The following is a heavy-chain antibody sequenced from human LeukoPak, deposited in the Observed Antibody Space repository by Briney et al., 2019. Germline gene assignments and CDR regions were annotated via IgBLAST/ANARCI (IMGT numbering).Heavy chain of an antibody. D-gene: IGHD3-16*01. CDR3: ARVKGGVLDY. J-gene: IGHJ4*02. CDR1: GFTFSSYA. CDR2: ISYDGSNK. Sequence: GGSLRLSCAASGFTFSSYAMHWVRQAPGKGLEWVAVISYDGSNKYYADSVKGRFTISRDNSKNTLYLQMNSLRAEDTAVYYCARVKGGVLDYWGQGTLVTVSS. V-gene: IGHV3-30-3*01.